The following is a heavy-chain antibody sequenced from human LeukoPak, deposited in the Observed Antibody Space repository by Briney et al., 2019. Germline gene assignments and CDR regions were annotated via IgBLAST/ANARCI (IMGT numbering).Heavy chain of an antibody. CDR3: ARRSLGNWFDP. D-gene: IGHD7-27*01. V-gene: IGHV6-1*01. CDR2: TYVRSKWKN. CDR1: GVSVSGDGVT. Sequence: SQTLSLTCAISGVSVSGDGVTWNWITQSPSRGLEWLGRTYVRSKWKNDYAESVKTRITINPDTSKNQCSLHLNSVTPEDTAVYFCARRSLGNWFDPWGQGTLVTVSS. J-gene: IGHJ5*02.